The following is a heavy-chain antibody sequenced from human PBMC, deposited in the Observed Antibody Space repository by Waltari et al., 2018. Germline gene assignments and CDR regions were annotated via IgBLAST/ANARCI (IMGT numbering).Heavy chain of an antibody. CDR1: GFTFSSYA. CDR3: AKGPADIVVVVASNWFDP. D-gene: IGHD2-15*01. CDR2: ISGSGGST. Sequence: EVQLVESGGGLVQPGGSLRLSCAASGFTFSSYAMSWVRQAPGKGLEWVSAISGSGGSTYYADSVKGRFTISRDKSKNTLYLQMNSLRAEDTAVYYCAKGPADIVVVVASNWFDPWGQGTLVTVSS. J-gene: IGHJ5*02. V-gene: IGHV3-23*04.